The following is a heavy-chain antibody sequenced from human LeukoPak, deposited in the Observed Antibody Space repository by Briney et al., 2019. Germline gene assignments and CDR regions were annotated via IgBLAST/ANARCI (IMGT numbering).Heavy chain of an antibody. CDR3: ARALGDI. CDR1: GFTFSTYW. Sequence: GGSLRLSCAASGFTFSTYWMHWVRQAPGKGPVWVSRINGDGSSTSYGDSVKGRFTISRDNAKNTLYLQMNGLRVEDTAVYYCARALGDIRGQGTLVIVSS. CDR2: INGDGSST. J-gene: IGHJ4*02. V-gene: IGHV3-74*01.